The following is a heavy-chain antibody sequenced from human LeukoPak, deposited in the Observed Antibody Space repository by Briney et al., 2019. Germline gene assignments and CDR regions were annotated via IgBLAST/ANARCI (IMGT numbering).Heavy chain of an antibody. CDR3: AREWSSSSGDNWFDP. CDR2: MNPNSGNT. V-gene: IGHV1-8*03. D-gene: IGHD6-6*01. Sequence: ASVKVSCKASGYTFTSYDINWVRQAAGQGREWMGWMNPNSGNTDYAQKFQGRVTITRNTTISTAYMELSSLRSEDTAVYYCAREWSSSSGDNWFDPWGQGTLVTVST. CDR1: GYTFTSYD. J-gene: IGHJ5*02.